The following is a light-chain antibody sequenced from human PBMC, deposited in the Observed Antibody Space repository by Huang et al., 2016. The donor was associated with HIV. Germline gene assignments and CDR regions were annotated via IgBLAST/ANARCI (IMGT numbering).Light chain of an antibody. CDR2: GAS. V-gene: IGKV3D-15*01. Sequence: VMTQSPATLSVSQGERATLSCRASQSVTSNLAWYQQRPGQAPRLLIYGASTRATGIPARFSGHSSGTDFTLTISGLQSEDFAVYYCQQYNSWPLTFGGGTNVEIK. J-gene: IGKJ4*01. CDR3: QQYNSWPLT. CDR1: QSVTSN.